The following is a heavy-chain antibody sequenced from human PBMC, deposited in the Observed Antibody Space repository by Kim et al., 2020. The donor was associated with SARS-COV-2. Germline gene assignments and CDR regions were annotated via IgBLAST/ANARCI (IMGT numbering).Heavy chain of an antibody. D-gene: IGHD6-25*01. CDR2: IFPGDSDT. Sequence: GESLKISCKASGYSFKNSWIAWVRQMPGLGLEWMGIIFPGDSDTRYNPSFQGQVTISVDRSISTAYLQWSGLQASDTATYYCARHMSTSAAFDIWGQGTMVAVSS. J-gene: IGHJ3*02. V-gene: IGHV5-51*01. CDR3: ARHMSTSAAFDI. CDR1: GYSFKNSW.